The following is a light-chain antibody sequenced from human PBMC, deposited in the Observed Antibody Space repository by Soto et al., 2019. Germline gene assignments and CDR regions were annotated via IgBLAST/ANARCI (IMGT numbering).Light chain of an antibody. Sequence: QSVLTQPPSASGTPGQRVTISCSGSSSNIGSNIVNWYQQLPGTAPKLLIYSNNVRPSGVPDRFSGSKSGTSASLAISGLQSEDEADYYCAAWDDSLNGLVFGTGTKVTVL. CDR3: AAWDDSLNGLV. J-gene: IGLJ1*01. V-gene: IGLV1-44*01. CDR1: SSNIGSNI. CDR2: SNN.